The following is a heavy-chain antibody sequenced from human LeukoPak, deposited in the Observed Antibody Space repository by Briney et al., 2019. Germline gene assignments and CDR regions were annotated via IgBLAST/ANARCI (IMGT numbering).Heavy chain of an antibody. D-gene: IGHD1-26*01. J-gene: IGHJ4*02. CDR3: AKSLHSGSYYHY. V-gene: IGHV3-23*01. CDR1: GFTFSSYA. Sequence: TGGSLRLSCAASGFTFSSYAMSWVRQAPGKGLEWVSAISGSGDSTYYADSVKGRFTVSRDNSKNTLYLQMNSLRAEDTAVYYCAKSLHSGSYYHYWGQGTLVTVSS. CDR2: ISGSGDST.